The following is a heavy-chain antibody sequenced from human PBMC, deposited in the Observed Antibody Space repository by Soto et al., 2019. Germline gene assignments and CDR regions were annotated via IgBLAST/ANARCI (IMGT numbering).Heavy chain of an antibody. D-gene: IGHD4-17*01. J-gene: IGHJ4*02. CDR3: ARGMTTVTTIDY. CDR2: MYHSGRT. Sequence: QLQLQESGSALVKPSQTLSLTCAVSGGSISSGGYSWSWIRQTPGQGLEWIGYMYHSGRTYYNPSLKSRVALAADTSKTQSCPKLRSVTAAVTAVYYWARGMTTVTTIDYWGQGTLVTVS. V-gene: IGHV4-30-2*01. CDR1: GGSISSGGYS.